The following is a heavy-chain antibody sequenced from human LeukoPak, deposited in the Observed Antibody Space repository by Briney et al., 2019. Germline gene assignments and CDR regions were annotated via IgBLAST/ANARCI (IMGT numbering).Heavy chain of an antibody. CDR1: GFTFSSYG. J-gene: IGHJ4*02. D-gene: IGHD1-26*01. CDR2: IWYDGSNK. Sequence: SGGSLRLSCAASGFTFSSYGMHWARQAPGKGLEWVAVIWYDGSNKYYADSVKGRFTISRDNSKNTLYLQMNSLRAEDTAVYYCARDPYSGSYVDYWGQGTLVTVSS. V-gene: IGHV3-33*01. CDR3: ARDPYSGSYVDY.